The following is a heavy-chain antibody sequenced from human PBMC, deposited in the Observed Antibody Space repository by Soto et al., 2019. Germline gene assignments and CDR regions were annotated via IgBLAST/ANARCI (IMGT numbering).Heavy chain of an antibody. V-gene: IGHV3-30*04. J-gene: IGHJ4*02. D-gene: IGHD2-15*01. CDR2: ITRDGYNK. CDR1: GFIFKNYA. CDR3: TKSSGGSSSVGMDY. Sequence: QVQLVESGGGVVQPGRSLRLSCAVSGFIFKNYALNWVRQAPGKGLEWVASITRDGYNKYYADSVKGRFTISRDNSKNTLSLQMTALRVEESSVYYCTKSSGGSSSVGMDYWGQGTLVPVSS.